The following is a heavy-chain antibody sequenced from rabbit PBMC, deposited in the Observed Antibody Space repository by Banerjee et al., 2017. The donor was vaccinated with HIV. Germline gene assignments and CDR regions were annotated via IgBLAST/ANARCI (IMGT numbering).Heavy chain of an antibody. D-gene: IGHD4-1*01. CDR1: GFDFGSYG. CDR3: ARDNNGWGSYFHL. Sequence: QEQLVESGGGLVQPEGSLTLTCKASGFDFGSYGMCWVRQAPGKGLEWIACMNTITGDTVYATWAKGRFTISKTSSTTVTLQMTSLTAADTATYFCARDNNGWGSYFHLWGPGTLVTVS. J-gene: IGHJ4*01. V-gene: IGHV1S45*01. CDR2: MNTITGDT.